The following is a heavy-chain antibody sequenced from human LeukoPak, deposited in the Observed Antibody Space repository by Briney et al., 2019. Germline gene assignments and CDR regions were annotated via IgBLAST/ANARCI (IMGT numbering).Heavy chain of an antibody. D-gene: IGHD3-10*01. CDR2: IYSGDNT. J-gene: IGHJ4*02. V-gene: IGHV3-53*01. CDR1: GFTVSSNY. Sequence: PGGSLRLSCAASGFTVSSNYMSWVRQAPGKGLEWVSVIYSGDNTYYAEYVRGRFTISRDNSKKTLYLQMNSLRAEDTAVYYCAKADRGWGVITKDWGQGTLVTVSS. CDR3: AKADRGWGVITKD.